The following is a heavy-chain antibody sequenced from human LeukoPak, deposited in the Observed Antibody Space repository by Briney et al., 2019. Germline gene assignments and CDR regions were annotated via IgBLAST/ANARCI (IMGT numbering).Heavy chain of an antibody. V-gene: IGHV1-18*01. D-gene: IGHD1-14*01. J-gene: IGHJ4*02. CDR3: ARERPHSHHFDY. Sequence: ASVKVSCTASGYTFTSYGISWVRQAPGQGLEWMGWISAYNGNTNYAQKLQGRVTMTTDTSTSTAYMELRSLRSDDTAVYFCARERPHSHHFDYWGQGTLVTVSS. CDR1: GYTFTSYG. CDR2: ISAYNGNT.